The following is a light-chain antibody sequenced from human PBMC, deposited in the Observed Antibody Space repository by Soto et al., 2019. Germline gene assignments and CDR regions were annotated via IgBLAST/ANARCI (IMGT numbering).Light chain of an antibody. CDR3: QQRSNWPT. CDR1: QGISSY. J-gene: IGKJ5*01. Sequence: IQLTQSPSSLSASVGDIVTITFRASQGISSYLAWYQQKPGKAPKLLIYAASSLQSGVPSRFSGSGSGTDFTLTISSLEPEDFAVYYCQQRSNWPTFGQGTRLEIK. V-gene: IGKV1-9*01. CDR2: AAS.